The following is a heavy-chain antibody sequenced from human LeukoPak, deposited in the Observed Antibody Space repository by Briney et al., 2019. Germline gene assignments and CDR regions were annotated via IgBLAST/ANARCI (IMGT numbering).Heavy chain of an antibody. V-gene: IGHV3-48*03. CDR1: GFTSSSYE. CDR3: AREGYYGSGSSQYYYYGMDV. J-gene: IGHJ6*04. Sequence: PGGSLRLSCAASGFTSSSYEMNWVRQAPGKGRGWVSYISSSGSTKYYADSVKGRFTISRDNANNSLYLQMNSLRAEDTAVYYCAREGYYGSGSSQYYYYGMDVWGKGTTVTVSS. D-gene: IGHD3-10*01. CDR2: ISSSGSTK.